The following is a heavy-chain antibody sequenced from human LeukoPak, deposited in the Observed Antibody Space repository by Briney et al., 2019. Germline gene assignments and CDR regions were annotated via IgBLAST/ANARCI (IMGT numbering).Heavy chain of an antibody. Sequence: PGGSLRLSCAASGFTFSDYYMSWIRQAPGKGLEWVSYITNIDSTIYHADSVQGRFTISRDNTKNSLYLQMNSLRAEDTAVYYCARRAAGTHFDYWGLGTLVTVSS. V-gene: IGHV3-11*04. CDR1: GFTFSDYY. CDR3: ARRAAGTHFDY. J-gene: IGHJ4*02. CDR2: ITNIDSTI. D-gene: IGHD1-1*01.